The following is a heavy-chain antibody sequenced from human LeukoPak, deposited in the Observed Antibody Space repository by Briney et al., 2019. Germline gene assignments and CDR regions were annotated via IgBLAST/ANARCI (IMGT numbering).Heavy chain of an antibody. Sequence: GGSLRLSCEASGFTFSSYTMHWVRQAPGKGLEWVALISYDGRNEFYADSVKGRLTISRDNSKSTLYLQMNSQRPEDTAVYYCAKEGFGGSYFDYWGQGTLVTVSS. V-gene: IGHV3-30*04. CDR1: GFTFSSYT. CDR3: AKEGFGGSYFDY. D-gene: IGHD3-10*01. CDR2: ISYDGRNE. J-gene: IGHJ4*02.